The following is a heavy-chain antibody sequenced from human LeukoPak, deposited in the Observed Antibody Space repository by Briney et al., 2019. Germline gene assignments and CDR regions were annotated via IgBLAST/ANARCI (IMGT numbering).Heavy chain of an antibody. V-gene: IGHV3-7*03. D-gene: IGHD3-3*02. CDR2: IKQDGSEK. CDR1: GFTFNSYW. CDR3: VRGHLWLEN. Sequence: GGSLRLSCAASGFTFNSYWMSWVRQAPGKGLEWVANIKQDGSEKHYVDSVKGRFIISRDNAKNSVYLQMDSLRVEETAVYSCVRGHLWLENWGQGTLVTVSS. J-gene: IGHJ4*02.